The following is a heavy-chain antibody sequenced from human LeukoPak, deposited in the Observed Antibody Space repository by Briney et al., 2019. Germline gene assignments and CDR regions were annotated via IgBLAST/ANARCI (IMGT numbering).Heavy chain of an antibody. J-gene: IGHJ3*02. Sequence: GGSLRLSCAASGFTVSSNYMCWVRQAPGKGLEWVSVIYSGGSTYYADSVKGRFTISRDNSKNTLYLQMNSLRAEDTAVYYCAREESSVHLMGAFDIWGQGTMVTVSS. CDR1: GFTVSSNY. D-gene: IGHD6-19*01. CDR2: IYSGGST. V-gene: IGHV3-66*01. CDR3: AREESSVHLMGAFDI.